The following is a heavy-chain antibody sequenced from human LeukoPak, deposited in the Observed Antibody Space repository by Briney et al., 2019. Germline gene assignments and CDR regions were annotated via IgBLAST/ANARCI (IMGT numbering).Heavy chain of an antibody. V-gene: IGHV1-18*01. CDR1: AYTFTNYG. Sequence: ASVTVSCKASAYTFTNYGISWVRQARGQGLEWMGWISPYNGDTNYAEKFQGRVTLTTDTSTSTAYMEVRSLRSDDTAIYYCARASAQWSDYWGQGTLVTVSS. CDR2: ISPYNGDT. CDR3: ARASAQWSDY. J-gene: IGHJ4*02. D-gene: IGHD2-15*01.